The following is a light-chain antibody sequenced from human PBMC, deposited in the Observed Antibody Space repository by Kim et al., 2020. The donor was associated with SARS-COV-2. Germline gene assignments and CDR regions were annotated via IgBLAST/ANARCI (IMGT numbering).Light chain of an antibody. V-gene: IGLV3-21*04. CDR2: YDN. Sequence: SYELTQPPLVSVAPGKTARITCGGDNIESKKVHWYQQRPGQAPILVIYYDNDRPSGIPERFSGSNSGNTATLTISRVDAGDEADYYCQVWDTASDHYVFG. CDR1: NIESKK. CDR3: QVWDTASDHYV. J-gene: IGLJ1*01.